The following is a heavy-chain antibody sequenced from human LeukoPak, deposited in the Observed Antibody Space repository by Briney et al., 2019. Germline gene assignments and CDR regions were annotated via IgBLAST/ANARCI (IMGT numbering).Heavy chain of an antibody. CDR2: IHNSGNT. CDR1: GGSVSSGTYY. CDR3: ARDQKYGVFDY. Sequence: SETLSLTCTVSGGSVSSGTYYWSWIRQPPGKGLEWIGYIHNSGNTNYNPSPKSRVTISVDMSKNQFSLKLSSVTAADTAVYYCARDQKYGVFDYWGQGTLVTVSS. V-gene: IGHV4-61*01. J-gene: IGHJ4*02. D-gene: IGHD2-8*01.